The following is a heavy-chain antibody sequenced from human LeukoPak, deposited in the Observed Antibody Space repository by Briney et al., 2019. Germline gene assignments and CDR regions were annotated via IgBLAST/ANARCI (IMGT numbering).Heavy chain of an antibody. J-gene: IGHJ4*02. CDR1: GGTFSSYE. CDR2: MTPSSGNT. Sequence: ASVKVSCKASGGTFSSYEISWVRQAGQGLEWIGYMTPSSGNTGYAQNLQGRVTLTRDTSINTAYMELSSLTYEDTAVYYCVRGLFWGLGTLVTVSS. V-gene: IGHV1-8*02. CDR3: VRGLF.